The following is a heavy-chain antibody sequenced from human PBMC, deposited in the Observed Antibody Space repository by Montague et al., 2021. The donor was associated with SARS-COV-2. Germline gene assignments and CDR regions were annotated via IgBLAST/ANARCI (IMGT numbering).Heavy chain of an antibody. Sequence: SETLSLTCTVSGGSIRSYYWSWIRQTPGKGLEWIGYIYYDGSTNYNPSLESRVTVSVDSSKNQFSLRLSSVTAADTAVYYCARYGSYFEHWGQGTLVTVSS. CDR3: ARYGSYFEH. J-gene: IGHJ4*02. D-gene: IGHD1-26*01. CDR2: IYYDGST. CDR1: GGSIRSYY. V-gene: IGHV4-59*03.